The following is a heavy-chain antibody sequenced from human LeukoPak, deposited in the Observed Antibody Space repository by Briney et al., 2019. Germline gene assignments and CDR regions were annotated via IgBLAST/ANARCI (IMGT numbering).Heavy chain of an antibody. CDR1: GFTFDDYA. J-gene: IGHJ4*02. CDR3: ASCGWYGDIDN. CDR2: ISWNSGSI. V-gene: IGHV3-9*01. D-gene: IGHD2-15*01. Sequence: PGRSLRLSCAASGFTFDDYAMHWVRQAPGKGLEWVSGISWNSGSIGYADSVKGRFTISRDNAKNSLYLQMNSLRAEDTAVYYCASCGWYGDIDNWGQGTLVTVSS.